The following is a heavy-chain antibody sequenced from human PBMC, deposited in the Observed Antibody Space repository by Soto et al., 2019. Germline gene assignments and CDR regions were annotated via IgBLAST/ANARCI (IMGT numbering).Heavy chain of an antibody. CDR1: GYTFTSYY. D-gene: IGHD2-2*01. CDR3: AREKGYCSSTSCSPKANNWFDP. J-gene: IGHJ5*02. V-gene: IGHV1-46*01. CDR2: INPSGGST. Sequence: GASVKVSCKASGYTFTSYYMHLVRQAPGQGLEWMGIINPSGGSTSYAQKFQGRVTMTRETSTSTVYMELSSLRSEDTAVYYCAREKGYCSSTSCSPKANNWFDPWGQGTLVTVSS.